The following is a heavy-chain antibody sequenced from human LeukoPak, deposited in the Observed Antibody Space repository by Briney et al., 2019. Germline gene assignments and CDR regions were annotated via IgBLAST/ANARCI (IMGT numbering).Heavy chain of an antibody. CDR2: ISSSSSYI. Sequence: GGSLRLSCAASGFTFSSYSMNWVRQAPGKGLEWVSSISSSSSYIYYADSVKGRFTISRDNAKNSLYLQMNSLRAEDTAVYYCAGTRIVVVTAPGIAWYFDLWGRGTLVTVSS. CDR1: GFTFSSYS. CDR3: AGTRIVVVTAPGIAWYFDL. V-gene: IGHV3-21*01. J-gene: IGHJ2*01. D-gene: IGHD2-21*02.